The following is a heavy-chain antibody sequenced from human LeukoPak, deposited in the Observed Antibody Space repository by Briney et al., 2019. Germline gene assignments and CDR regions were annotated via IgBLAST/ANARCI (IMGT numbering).Heavy chain of an antibody. D-gene: IGHD3-22*01. CDR3: ARVDSSGYYY. CDR1: GYTFTSYY. CDR2: IHPSGGST. J-gene: IGHJ4*02. Sequence: VASVKASCKASGYTFTSYYMHWVRQAPGQGLEWMGIIHPSGGSTSYAQKFQGRVTMTRDTSTSTVYMELSSLRSEDTAVYYCARVDSSGYYYWGQGTLVTVSS. V-gene: IGHV1-46*01.